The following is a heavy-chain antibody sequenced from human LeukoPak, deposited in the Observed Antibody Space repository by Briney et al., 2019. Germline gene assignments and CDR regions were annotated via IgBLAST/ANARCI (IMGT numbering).Heavy chain of an antibody. D-gene: IGHD2-2*01. V-gene: IGHV4-59*01. CDR2: IHYSGST. J-gene: IGHJ5*02. CDR1: GGSISSYY. Sequence: SETLSLTCTVSGGSISSYYWSWIRQPPGKGLEWIGYIHYSGSTSYNPSLKSRVTISVDTSKNQISLRVRSATAADTAVYYCARTTEDCSSTSCYQYWFDPWGQGTLVTVSS. CDR3: ARTTEDCSSTSCYQYWFDP.